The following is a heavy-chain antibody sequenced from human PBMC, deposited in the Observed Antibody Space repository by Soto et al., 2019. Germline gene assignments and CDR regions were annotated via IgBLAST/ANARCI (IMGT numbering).Heavy chain of an antibody. Sequence: QVQLVQSGAEVKKPGSSVKVSCKASGGTFSSYTISWVRQAPGQGIEWMGRIIPILGIANYAQKFQGRVTITADKSTSTAYMELSSLRSEDTAVYYCASYNASLAPTNWFDPWGQGTLVTVSS. J-gene: IGHJ5*02. CDR1: GGTFSSYT. CDR3: ASYNASLAPTNWFDP. V-gene: IGHV1-69*02. D-gene: IGHD1-20*01. CDR2: IIPILGIA.